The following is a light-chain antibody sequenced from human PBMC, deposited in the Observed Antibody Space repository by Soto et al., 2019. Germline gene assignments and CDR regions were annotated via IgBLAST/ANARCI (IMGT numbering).Light chain of an antibody. CDR1: QGISSY. J-gene: IGKJ4*01. CDR3: QQLNSYLSLT. CDR2: AAS. Sequence: IHMPQSPSSLSASVGDRVTISCRASQGISSYLAWYQQKPGKAPKLLIYAASTLQSGVPSRFSGSGSGTDFTLTISSLQPEDFATYYCQQLNSYLSLTFGGGTKVGI. V-gene: IGKV1-9*01.